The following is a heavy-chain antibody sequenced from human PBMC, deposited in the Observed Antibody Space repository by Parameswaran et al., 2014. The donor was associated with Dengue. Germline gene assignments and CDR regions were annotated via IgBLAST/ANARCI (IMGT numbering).Heavy chain of an antibody. CDR3: AKEFRRVIRYFDY. Sequence: WIRQPPGKGLEWIGSIYYSGSTYYNPSLKSRVTISVDTSKNQFSLKLSSVTAADTAVYYCAKEFRRVIRYFDYWGQGTLVTVSS. CDR2: IYYSGST. J-gene: IGHJ4*02. V-gene: IGHV4-39*01. D-gene: IGHD3-22*01.